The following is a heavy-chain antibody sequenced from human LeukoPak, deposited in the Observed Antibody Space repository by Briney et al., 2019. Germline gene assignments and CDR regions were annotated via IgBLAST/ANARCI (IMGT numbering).Heavy chain of an antibody. J-gene: IGHJ4*02. Sequence: GRSLRLSCAASGFTFSSYGTHWVRQAPGKGLEWVAVIWYDGSNKYYADSVKGRFTISRDNSKNTLYLQMNSLRAEDTAVYYCARGTGDGYNFGYWGQGTLVTVSS. V-gene: IGHV3-33*01. CDR2: IWYDGSNK. CDR3: ARGTGDGYNFGY. D-gene: IGHD5-24*01. CDR1: GFTFSSYG.